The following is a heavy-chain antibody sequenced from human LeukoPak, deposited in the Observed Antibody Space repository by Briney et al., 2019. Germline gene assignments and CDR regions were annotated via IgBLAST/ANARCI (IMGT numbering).Heavy chain of an antibody. CDR2: IDPSGGST. D-gene: IGHD6-13*01. V-gene: IGHV1-46*01. CDR3: SRGRGIAAPGPRSLFDY. J-gene: IGHJ4*02. CDR1: GYTFTKYY. Sequence: GASVKVSCKASGYTFTKYYMHWVRRAPRQGPEWMGIIDPSGGSTSYAQTFQGRVTITTDTSTSTFYLDSSSLRSEDTAVYYCSRGRGIAAPGPRSLFDYWGQGTLVTVSS.